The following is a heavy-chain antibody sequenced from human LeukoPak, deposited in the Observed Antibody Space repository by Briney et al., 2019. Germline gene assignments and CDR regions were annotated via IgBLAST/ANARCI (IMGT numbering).Heavy chain of an antibody. Sequence: KPSETLSLTRTVSGYSISSGYYWGWIRQPPGKGLEWIGSIYHSGSTYYNPSLKSRVTISVDTSKNQFSLKLSSVTAADTAVYYCARQGVYATELPYYFDYWGQGTLVTVSS. J-gene: IGHJ4*02. V-gene: IGHV4-38-2*02. CDR3: ARQGVYATELPYYFDY. CDR2: IYHSGST. D-gene: IGHD2-8*01. CDR1: GYSISSGYY.